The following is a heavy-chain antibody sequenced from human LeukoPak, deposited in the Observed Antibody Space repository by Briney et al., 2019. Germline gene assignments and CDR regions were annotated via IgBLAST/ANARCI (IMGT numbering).Heavy chain of an antibody. V-gene: IGHV3-21*01. CDR3: ARGLGDSGGHYGGY. J-gene: IGHJ4*02. CDR2: ISSSSSYI. Sequence: GGSLRLSCAASGFTFSSYTMNWVRQAPGKGLEWVSSISSSSSYIFYADSVKGRFTISRDNAKNSLYLQMNSLRAEDTAVYHCARGLGDSGGHYGGYWGQGTLVTVSS. D-gene: IGHD2-15*01. CDR1: GFTFSSYT.